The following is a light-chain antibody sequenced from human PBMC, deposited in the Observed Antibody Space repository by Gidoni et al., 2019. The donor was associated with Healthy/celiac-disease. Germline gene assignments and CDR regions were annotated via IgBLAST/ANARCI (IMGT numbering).Light chain of an antibody. V-gene: IGKV3-11*01. CDR2: DAS. J-gene: IGKJ3*01. CDR1: QSVSSY. Sequence: EIVLTQSPATLSLSPGERATLSCRASQSVSSYLAWYQQKPGQAPRLLIYDASNRATGIPARFSGSGSGTDFTLTISSLEPEDFAVYYCQQRSNWPPVFXPXTKEXIK. CDR3: QQRSNWPPV.